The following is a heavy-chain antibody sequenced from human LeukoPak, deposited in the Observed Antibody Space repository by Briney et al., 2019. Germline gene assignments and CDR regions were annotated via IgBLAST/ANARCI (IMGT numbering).Heavy chain of an antibody. CDR3: ARTVEERTYYFDY. CDR1: GGSISSGGYS. Sequence: SQTLSLTCAVSGGSISSGGYSWSWIRQPPGKGLEWIGYIYHSGSTYYNPSLKSRVTISVDRSKNQFSLKLSSVTAADTAVYYCARTVEERTYYFDYWGQGTLVTVSS. D-gene: IGHD1-26*01. J-gene: IGHJ4*02. CDR2: IYHSGST. V-gene: IGHV4-30-2*01.